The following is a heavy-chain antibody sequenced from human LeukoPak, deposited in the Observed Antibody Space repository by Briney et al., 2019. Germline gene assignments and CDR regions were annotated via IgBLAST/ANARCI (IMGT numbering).Heavy chain of an antibody. CDR3: AKDLAMVTPYNWFDR. CDR2: ISYDGSNE. CDR1: GFTFSSYG. D-gene: IGHD5-18*01. Sequence: PGRSLRLSCSASGFTFSSYGMHWVRQAPAKGLEWVAVISYDGSNEYYAHSVKGRFTISRDNSKNTLYLQVNSLRGGDTAVYYCAKDLAMVTPYNWFDRWGQGTLVTVSS. V-gene: IGHV3-30*18. J-gene: IGHJ5*02.